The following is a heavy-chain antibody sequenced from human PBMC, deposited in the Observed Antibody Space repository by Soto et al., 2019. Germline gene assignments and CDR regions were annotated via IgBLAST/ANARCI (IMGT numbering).Heavy chain of an antibody. CDR3: ARPEEDSDYYYYGMDV. CDR2: TYYRSRWYS. CDR1: GDTVSSNSVA. J-gene: IGHJ6*02. Sequence: PSQTLSLTCVGSGDTVSSNSVAWNWVRQSPSRGLEWLGRTYYRSRWYSDYAVSVRSRIDINADTSKNQVSLQLNSVTPEDTAVYYCARPEEDSDYYYYGMDVWGQGTTVTVSS. D-gene: IGHD2-15*01. V-gene: IGHV6-1*01.